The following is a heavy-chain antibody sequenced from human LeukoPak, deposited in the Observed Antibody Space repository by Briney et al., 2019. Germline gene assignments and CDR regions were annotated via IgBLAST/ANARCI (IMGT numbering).Heavy chain of an antibody. Sequence: ASVKVSCKASGGTFSSYAISWVRQAPGQGLEWMGWISAYNGNTNYAQKLQGRVTMTTDTSTSTAYMELRSLRSDDTAVYYCARDSFPDEWELLGGWFDPWGQGTLVAVSS. D-gene: IGHD1-26*01. V-gene: IGHV1-18*01. CDR1: GGTFSSYA. J-gene: IGHJ5*02. CDR2: ISAYNGNT. CDR3: ARDSFPDEWELLGGWFDP.